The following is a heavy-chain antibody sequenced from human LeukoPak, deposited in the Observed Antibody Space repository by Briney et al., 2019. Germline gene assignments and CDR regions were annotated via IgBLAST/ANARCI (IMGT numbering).Heavy chain of an antibody. CDR1: GYSFTSYW. D-gene: IGHD4-17*01. Sequence: GESLKISCKGSGYSFTSYWIGWVRQVPGKGLEWMGIIYPGDSDTRYSPSFQGQVTISADKSISTAYLQWSSLKASDTAMYCCASTYGDTTLAAGGFDYWGQGTLVTVSS. J-gene: IGHJ4*02. CDR2: IYPGDSDT. CDR3: ASTYGDTTLAAGGFDY. V-gene: IGHV5-51*01.